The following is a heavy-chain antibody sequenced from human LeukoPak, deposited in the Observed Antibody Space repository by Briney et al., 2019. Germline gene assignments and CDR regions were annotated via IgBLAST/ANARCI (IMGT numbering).Heavy chain of an antibody. CDR2: ISGDGVST. J-gene: IGHJ4*02. V-gene: IGHV3-43*02. CDR3: ARESGKFDY. CDR1: GLPIADFA. Sequence: GGSLRLSCVASGLPIADFAMHWVRQAPGKGLEWVSLISGDGVSTFYADSVKGRFSIPRDNSKNSLSLEMNSLRTEDTAMYYCARESGKFDYWGQGTLVAVSS.